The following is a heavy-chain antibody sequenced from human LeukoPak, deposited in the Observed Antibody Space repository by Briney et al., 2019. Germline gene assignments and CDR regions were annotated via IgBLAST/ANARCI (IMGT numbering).Heavy chain of an antibody. CDR3: ARAQDYDSSGYVDGFDI. V-gene: IGHV3-33*01. CDR1: GFTFSSYG. Sequence: GGSLRLSCAASGFTFSSYGMHWVRQAPGKGLEWVAVIWYDGGNKYYADSVKGRFTISRDNSKNTLYLQMNSLRAEDTAVYYCARAQDYDSSGYVDGFDIWGQGTMVTVSS. CDR2: IWYDGGNK. J-gene: IGHJ3*02. D-gene: IGHD3-22*01.